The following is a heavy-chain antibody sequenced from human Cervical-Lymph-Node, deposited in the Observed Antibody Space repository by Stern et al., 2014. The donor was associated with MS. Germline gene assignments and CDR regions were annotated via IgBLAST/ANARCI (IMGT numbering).Heavy chain of an antibody. CDR1: GFSLSTSGMR. J-gene: IGHJ3*02. V-gene: IGHV2-70*04. Sequence: QVPLKESGPALVKPTQTLTLTCTFSGFSLSTSGMRVSCIRQPPGQALEWLVRTDWDDEKFSSAVLSTRPTISEDPSSNQLVLMMANMDPVDTATYYCARRGDTGRGAFDIWGQGTMVTVSS. CDR2: TDWDDEK. CDR3: ARRGDTGRGAFDI. D-gene: IGHD3-16*01.